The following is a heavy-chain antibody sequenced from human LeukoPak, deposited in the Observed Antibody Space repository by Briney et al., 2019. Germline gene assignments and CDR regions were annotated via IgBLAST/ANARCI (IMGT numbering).Heavy chain of an antibody. J-gene: IGHJ3*02. CDR3: ARDPRYSYGSRGDAFDI. CDR2: IIPIFGTA. D-gene: IGHD5-18*01. Sequence: SVTVSCTASGGTFSSYAISWVRQAPGQGLEWMGGIIPIFGTANYAQKFQGRVTITADESTSTAYMELSSLRSEDTAVYYCARDPRYSYGSRGDAFDIWGQGTMVTVSS. V-gene: IGHV1-69*13. CDR1: GGTFSSYA.